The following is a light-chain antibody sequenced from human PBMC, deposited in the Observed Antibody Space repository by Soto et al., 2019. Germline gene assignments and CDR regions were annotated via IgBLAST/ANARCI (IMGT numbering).Light chain of an antibody. CDR3: SSYTSSSTLV. Sequence: QSVLTQPASVSGFLDQSITIPCPGTARAVGGYNYVSWYQQHPGKAPKLMIYEVSNRPSGVSNRFSGSKSGNTASLTISGLQAEDEADYYCSSYTSSSTLVFGGGTKLTVL. J-gene: IGLJ3*02. CDR1: ARAVGGYNY. V-gene: IGLV2-14*01. CDR2: EVS.